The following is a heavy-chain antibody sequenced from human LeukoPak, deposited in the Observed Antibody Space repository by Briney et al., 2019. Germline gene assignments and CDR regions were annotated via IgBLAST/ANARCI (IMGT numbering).Heavy chain of an antibody. CDR2: MNPNSGNT. J-gene: IGHJ1*01. CDR3: ARAADYYDFWSGYYTAEYFQH. CDR1: GYTFTIYD. Sequence: ASVKVSFKASGYTFTIYDINWVRQATGQGLEWMGWMNPNSGNTGYAQKFQGRVTMTRNTSISTAYMELSSLRSEDTAVYYCARAADYYDFWSGYYTAEYFQHWGQGTLVTVSS. V-gene: IGHV1-8*01. D-gene: IGHD3-3*01.